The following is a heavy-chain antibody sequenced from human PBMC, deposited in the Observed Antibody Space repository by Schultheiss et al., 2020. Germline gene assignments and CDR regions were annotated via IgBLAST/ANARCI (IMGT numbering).Heavy chain of an antibody. V-gene: IGHV4-34*01. CDR3: ARWTAGGPGEFDY. Sequence: SETLSLTCAVYGGSFSGYYWGWIRQPPGKGLEWIGEINHSGSTNYNPSLKSRVTISVDTSKNQFSLKLSSVTAADTAVYYCARWTAGGPGEFDYWGQGTLVTVYS. D-gene: IGHD3-10*01. J-gene: IGHJ4*02. CDR2: INHSGST. CDR1: GGSFSGYY.